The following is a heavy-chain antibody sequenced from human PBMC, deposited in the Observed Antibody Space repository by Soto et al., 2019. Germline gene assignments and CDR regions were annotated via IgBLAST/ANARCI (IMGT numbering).Heavy chain of an antibody. J-gene: IGHJ4*02. CDR2: IRSKANSYAT. CDR1: GFTFSGSA. D-gene: IGHD3-22*01. Sequence: GSLRLSCAASGFTFSGSAMHWVRQASGKGLEWVGRIRSKANSYATAYAASVKGRFTISRDDSKNTAYLQMNSLKTEDTAVYYCTGLPDYDSSGLGIDYWGQGTLVTAPQ. V-gene: IGHV3-73*01. CDR3: TGLPDYDSSGLGIDY.